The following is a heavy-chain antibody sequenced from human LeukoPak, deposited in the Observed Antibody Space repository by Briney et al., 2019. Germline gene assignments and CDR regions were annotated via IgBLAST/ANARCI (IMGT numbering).Heavy chain of an antibody. V-gene: IGHV1-18*01. D-gene: IGHD2-15*01. Sequence: ASVKVSCKASGYTFTSYDINWVRQAPGQGLEWMGWISAYNGNTNYAQKLQGRVTMTTDTSTSTAYMELRSLRSDDTAVYYCARDGYCSGGSCYYYGMDVWGQGTTVTVSS. CDR3: ARDGYCSGGSCYYYGMDV. J-gene: IGHJ6*02. CDR2: ISAYNGNT. CDR1: GYTFTSYD.